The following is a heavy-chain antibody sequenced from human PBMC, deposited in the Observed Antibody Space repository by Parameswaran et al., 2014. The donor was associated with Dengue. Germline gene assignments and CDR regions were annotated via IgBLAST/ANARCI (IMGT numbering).Heavy chain of an antibody. J-gene: IGHJ5*02. D-gene: IGHD3-10*01. CDR2: INHSGST. V-gene: IGHV4-34*01. CDR3: ANLWFGELFWWFDP. Sequence: WIRQPPGKGLEWIGEINHSGSTNYNPSLKSRVTISVDTSKNQFSLKLSSVTAADTAVYYCANLWFGELFWWFDPWGQGTLVTVSS.